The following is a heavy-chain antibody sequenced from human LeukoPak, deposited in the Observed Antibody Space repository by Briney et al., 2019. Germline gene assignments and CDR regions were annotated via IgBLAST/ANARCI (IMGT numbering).Heavy chain of an antibody. CDR2: INWSGGST. CDR1: GFTFDDHG. V-gene: IGHV3-20*04. Sequence: RAGGSLRLSCAASGFTFDDHGMNWVRQAPGKGLEWVSGINWSGGSTFYADSVKGRFTISRDNAKNALYLQMNSLTAEDTAVYYCARGRLGIFDWSSNGLDVWGQGTTVTVSS. CDR3: ARGRLGIFDWSSNGLDV. J-gene: IGHJ6*02. D-gene: IGHD3-9*01.